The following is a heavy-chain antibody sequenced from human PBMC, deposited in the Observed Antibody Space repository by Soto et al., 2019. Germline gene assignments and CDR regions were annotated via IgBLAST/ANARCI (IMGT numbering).Heavy chain of an antibody. CDR3: VKEGFDY. J-gene: IGHJ4*02. Sequence: GGSLRLSCAASGFTFSSYSMNWVRQAPGKGLEWVSSISSSSSYIYYADSVKGRFTISRDNSKNTLYLQMNSLRAEDTAVYYCVKEGFDYWGQGTLVTVSS. CDR1: GFTFSSYS. CDR2: ISSSSSYI. V-gene: IGHV3-21*04.